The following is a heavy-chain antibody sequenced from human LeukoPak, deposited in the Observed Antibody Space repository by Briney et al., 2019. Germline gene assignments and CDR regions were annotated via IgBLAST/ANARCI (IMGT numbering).Heavy chain of an antibody. J-gene: IGHJ6*03. CDR3: ARGPRRVTMIVVVITGYMDV. D-gene: IGHD3-22*01. CDR2: INHSGST. V-gene: IGHV4-34*01. CDR1: GVSFSGYY. Sequence: PSETLSLTCAVYGVSFSGYYWSWIRQPPGKGLEWIGEINHSGSTSYNPSLKSRVTISVYTSKKQFSLKLSSVTAADTAVYYCARGPRRVTMIVVVITGYMDVWGKGTTVTVSS.